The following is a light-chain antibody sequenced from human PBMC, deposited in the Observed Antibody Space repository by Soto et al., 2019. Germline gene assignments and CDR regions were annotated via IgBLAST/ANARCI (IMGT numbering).Light chain of an antibody. V-gene: IGKV3-20*01. CDR3: HHYGST. CDR1: ESVTDY. CDR2: GAS. J-gene: IGKJ1*01. Sequence: EIVLPQSPATLSLSPGERGTLSCRASESVTDYLAWYQQKPGQAPRLLIYGASTRATGIPARFSGSGSGTDFTLTISRLEPEDFAVYYCHHYGSTFGQGTKVDI.